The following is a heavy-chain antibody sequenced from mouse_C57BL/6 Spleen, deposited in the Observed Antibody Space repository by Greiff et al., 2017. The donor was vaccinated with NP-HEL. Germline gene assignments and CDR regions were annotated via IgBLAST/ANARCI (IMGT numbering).Heavy chain of an antibody. V-gene: IGHV5-17*01. CDR3: ARDYGSSYYFDY. CDR1: GFTFSDYG. Sequence: EVKLVESGGGLVKPGGSLKLSCAASGFTFSDYGMHWVRQAPEKGLEWVAYISSGSSTIYYADTVKGRFTISRDNAKNTLFLQMTSLRSEDTAMYYCARDYGSSYYFDYWGQCTTLTVSS. D-gene: IGHD1-1*01. CDR2: ISSGSSTI. J-gene: IGHJ2*01.